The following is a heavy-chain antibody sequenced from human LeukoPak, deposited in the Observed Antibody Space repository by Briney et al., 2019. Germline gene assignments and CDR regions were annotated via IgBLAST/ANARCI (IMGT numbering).Heavy chain of an antibody. D-gene: IGHD2-8*01. V-gene: IGHV1-69*04. Sequence: ASVKVSCKASGGTFSSYAISWVRQAPGQGLEWMGRIIPILGIANYAQKFQGRVTMTRDTSTSTVYMELSSLRSEDTAVYYCAREGLGVNDYWGQGTLVTVSS. CDR1: GGTFSSYA. CDR2: IIPILGIA. CDR3: AREGLGVNDY. J-gene: IGHJ4*02.